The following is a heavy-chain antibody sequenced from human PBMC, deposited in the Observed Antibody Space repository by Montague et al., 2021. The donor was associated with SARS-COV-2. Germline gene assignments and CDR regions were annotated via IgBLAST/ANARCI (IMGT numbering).Heavy chain of an antibody. V-gene: IGHV4-4*02. CDR2: IYYAGNT. J-gene: IGHJ4*02. Sequence: SETLSLTCAVSDGSISSPNWWNWVRQPPGKGLEWIGEIYYAGNTNYNPSLKSRVTRFIDKSKNHFSLQLSSVTAADTAVYYCARRGSSVWGVTVSAELDYWGQGILVIVSS. D-gene: IGHD3-10*01. CDR1: DGSISSPNW. CDR3: ARRGSSVWGVTVSAELDY.